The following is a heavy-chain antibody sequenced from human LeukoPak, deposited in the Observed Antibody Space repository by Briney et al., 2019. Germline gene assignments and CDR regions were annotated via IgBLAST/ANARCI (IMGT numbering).Heavy chain of an antibody. CDR3: ARGQGYSYGYYFDY. D-gene: IGHD5-18*01. V-gene: IGHV4-34*01. CDR2: INHSGST. CDR1: GGSFSGYY. J-gene: IGHJ4*02. Sequence: PSETLSLTCAVYGGSFSGYYWSWIRQPPGKGLEWIGEINHSGSTSYNPSLKSRVTISVDTSKNQFSLKLSSVTAADTAVYYCARGQGYSYGYYFDYWGQGTLVTVFS.